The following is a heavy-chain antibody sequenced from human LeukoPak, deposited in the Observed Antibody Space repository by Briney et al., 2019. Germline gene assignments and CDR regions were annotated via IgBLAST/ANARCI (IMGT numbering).Heavy chain of an antibody. CDR1: GYTFTSYG. V-gene: IGHV1-18*01. CDR2: ISAYNGNT. CDR3: GRVLAYYYDSSGYYPYFDY. D-gene: IGHD3-22*01. J-gene: IGHJ4*02. Sequence: ASVKVSCKASGYTFTSYGISWVRQAPGQGLEWMGWISAYNGNTNYAQKLQGRVTMTTDTSTSTAYMELRSLRSDDTAVYYCGRVLAYYYDSSGYYPYFDYWGQGTLVTVSS.